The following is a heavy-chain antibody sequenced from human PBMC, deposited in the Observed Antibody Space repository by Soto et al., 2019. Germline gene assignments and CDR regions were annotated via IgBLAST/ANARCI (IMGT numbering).Heavy chain of an antibody. D-gene: IGHD2-2*02. Sequence: GGSLRLSWAASGFTFNTYGMHWVRQVPGKGLEWVAVISYDGSEKYYVDSVKGRLTISKDNSKNTLYLQMNSLRPEDTAVYYCAKSPNFYCSSPNCYKYYFDHWGQGTRVTVSS. J-gene: IGHJ4*02. CDR1: GFTFNTYG. CDR2: ISYDGSEK. V-gene: IGHV3-30*18. CDR3: AKSPNFYCSSPNCYKYYFDH.